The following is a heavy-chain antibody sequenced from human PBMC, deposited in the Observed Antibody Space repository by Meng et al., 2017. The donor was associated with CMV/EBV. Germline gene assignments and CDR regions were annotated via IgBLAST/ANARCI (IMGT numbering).Heavy chain of an antibody. J-gene: IGHJ6*02. Sequence: ASVKVSCKASGYIFTSYDINWVRQATGQGLEWMGWMNPNSGNTGYAQKFQGRVTMTRNTSISTAYMELSSLRSEDTAVYYCARGRGRITIFGVVIIIGDYYYGMDVWGQGTTVTVSS. CDR2: MNPNSGNT. V-gene: IGHV1-8*01. CDR1: GYIFTSYD. CDR3: ARGRGRITIFGVVIIIGDYYYGMDV. D-gene: IGHD3-3*01.